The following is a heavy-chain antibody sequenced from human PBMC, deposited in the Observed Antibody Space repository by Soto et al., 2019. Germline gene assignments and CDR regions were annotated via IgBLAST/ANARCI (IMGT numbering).Heavy chain of an antibody. CDR2: ISYDGSNK. J-gene: IGHJ4*02. V-gene: IGHV3-30*18. D-gene: IGHD1-26*01. CDR1: GFTFSSYG. Sequence: QVQLVESGGGVVQPGRSLRLSCAASGFTFSSYGMPWVRQAPGKGLEWVGVISYDGSNKYYADSVKGRFTISRDNSKNTLYLQMNSLRAEDTAVYYCAKGPWSFVWGQGTLVTVSS. CDR3: AKGPWSFV.